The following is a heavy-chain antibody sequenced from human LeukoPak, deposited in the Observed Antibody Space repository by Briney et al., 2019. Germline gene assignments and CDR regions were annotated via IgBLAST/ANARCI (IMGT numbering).Heavy chain of an antibody. V-gene: IGHV3-30*02. D-gene: IGHD3-3*01. CDR2: IRYDGSNK. J-gene: IGHJ4*02. Sequence: GGPLRLSCAASGFTLSSYGVHWVRQAPGKGLEWVAFIRYDGSNKYYADSVKGRFTISRDNSKNTLYLQMNSLRAEDTAVYYCAKDLPMYYDFWSGLFDYWGQGTLVTVSS. CDR1: GFTLSSYG. CDR3: AKDLPMYYDFWSGLFDY.